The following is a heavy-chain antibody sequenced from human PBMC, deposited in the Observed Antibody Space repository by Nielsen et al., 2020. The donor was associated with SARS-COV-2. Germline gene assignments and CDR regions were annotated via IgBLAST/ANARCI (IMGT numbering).Heavy chain of an antibody. CDR3: TTRTFYLDY. D-gene: IGHD1-1*01. Sequence: GESLKISCAASGFTFSRYGVHWVRQAPGKGLEWVAVISYDGSNYADSVKGRFTISRDISKNTLFLQMNSLRAEDTALYYCTTRTFYLDYWGQGTLVTVSS. J-gene: IGHJ4*02. CDR2: ISYDGSN. V-gene: IGHV3-30*04. CDR1: GFTFSRYG.